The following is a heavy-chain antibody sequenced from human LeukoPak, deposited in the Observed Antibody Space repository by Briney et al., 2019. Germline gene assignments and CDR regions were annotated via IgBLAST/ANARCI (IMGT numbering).Heavy chain of an antibody. D-gene: IGHD5-18*01. J-gene: IGHJ4*02. V-gene: IGHV3-30*02. CDR1: GFTFSSYG. Sequence: GGSLRLSCAASGFTFSSYGMHWVRQAPGKGLERLAFIRYDGSNKYYADSVKGRFTISRDNSKNTLYLQMNSLRAEYTAVYYCAKDPFFSYGLKSYYFDYWGQGTLVTVSS. CDR2: IRYDGSNK. CDR3: AKDPFFSYGLKSYYFDY.